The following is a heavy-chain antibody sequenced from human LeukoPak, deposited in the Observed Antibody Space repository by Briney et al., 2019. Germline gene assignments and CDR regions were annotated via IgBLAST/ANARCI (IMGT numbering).Heavy chain of an antibody. J-gene: IGHJ5*02. CDR3: AREIDFWSGYRPHQNWFDP. CDR1: GGSISSYY. V-gene: IGHV4-4*07. CDR2: IYTSGST. D-gene: IGHD3-3*01. Sequence: SETLSLTCTVSGGSISSYYWSWIRQPAGKGLEWIGRIYTSGSTNYNPSLKSRVTTSVDTSKNQFSLKLSSVTAADTAVYYCAREIDFWSGYRPHQNWFDPWGQGTLVTVSS.